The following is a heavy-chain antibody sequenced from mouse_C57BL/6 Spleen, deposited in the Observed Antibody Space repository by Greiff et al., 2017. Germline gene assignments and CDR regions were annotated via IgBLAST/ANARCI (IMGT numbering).Heavy chain of an antibody. CDR2: IYTGSGNT. CDR1: GYSFTSYY. J-gene: IGHJ3*01. V-gene: IGHV1-66*01. CDR3: ARGGIYYGYDPFPY. D-gene: IGHD2-2*01. Sequence: VQVVESGPELVKPGASVKISCKASGYSFTSYYIHWAKQRSGQGPEWIGWIYTGSGNTKYNGKFKGKATQTADTSSSTAYRQLSGLTSEDSAVYYCARGGIYYGYDPFPYWGQGTLVTVSA.